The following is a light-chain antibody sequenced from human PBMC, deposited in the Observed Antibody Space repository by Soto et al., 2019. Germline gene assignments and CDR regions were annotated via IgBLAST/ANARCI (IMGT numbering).Light chain of an antibody. V-gene: IGKV3-15*01. J-gene: IGKJ5*01. CDR1: QRVSSK. CDR3: KQYNNLPPT. CDR2: GAF. Sequence: DILMTPAPVTLSVSPGERATLSCRASQRVSSKLAGYQQQPGQAPRLLIYGAFTRATGIPARFSGSGSGTEFTLTIRSLQSEDFAVYDCKQYNNLPPTFRQGTRMEIK.